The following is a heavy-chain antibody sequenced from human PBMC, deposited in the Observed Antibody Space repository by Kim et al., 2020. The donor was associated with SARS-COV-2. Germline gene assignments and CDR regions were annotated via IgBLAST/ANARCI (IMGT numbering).Heavy chain of an antibody. CDR1: GFTFSSYG. J-gene: IGHJ4*02. D-gene: IGHD4-17*01. CDR2: ISYDGSNK. V-gene: IGHV3-30*18. Sequence: GGSLRLSCAASGFTFSSYGMHWVRQAPGKGLEWVAVISYDGSNKYYADSVKGRFTISRDNSKNTLYLQMNSLRAEDTAVYYCAKDRGVTTGIDYWGQGT. CDR3: AKDRGVTTGIDY.